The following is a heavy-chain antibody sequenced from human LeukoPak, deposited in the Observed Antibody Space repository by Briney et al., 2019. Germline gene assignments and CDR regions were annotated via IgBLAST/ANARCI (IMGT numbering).Heavy chain of an antibody. CDR1: GGTFSSYA. D-gene: IGHD2-8*01. V-gene: IGHV1-69*13. Sequence: ASVRVSCKASGGTFSSYAISWVRQAPGQGLEWMGGIIPIFGTANYAQKFQGRVTITADESTSTAYMELSSLRSEDTAVYYCARGDLMGAFDIWGQGTMVTVSS. J-gene: IGHJ3*02. CDR3: ARGDLMGAFDI. CDR2: IIPIFGTA.